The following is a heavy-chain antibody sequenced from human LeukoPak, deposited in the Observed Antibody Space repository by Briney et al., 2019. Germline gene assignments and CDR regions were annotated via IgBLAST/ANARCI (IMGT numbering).Heavy chain of an antibody. CDR1: GFSFSIYA. V-gene: IGHV3-23*01. Sequence: PGGSLRLSCAASGFSFSIYAMSWVRQAPGKGLEWVSTISGSGGDKYYADSVKGRFTISRDNSKNTLYLQMSSLRAEDTAVYYCAKDCLTGSYGYFDYWGLGALVTVSS. CDR2: ISGSGGDK. J-gene: IGHJ4*02. D-gene: IGHD3-10*01. CDR3: AKDCLTGSYGYFDY.